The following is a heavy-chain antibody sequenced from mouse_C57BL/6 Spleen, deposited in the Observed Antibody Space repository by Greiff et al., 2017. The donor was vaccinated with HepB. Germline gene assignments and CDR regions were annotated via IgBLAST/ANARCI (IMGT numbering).Heavy chain of an antibody. D-gene: IGHD1-1*01. J-gene: IGHJ4*01. Sequence: VQLKESGPGLVKPSQSLSLTCSVTGYSITSGYYWNWIRQFPGNKLEWMGYISYDGSNNYNPSLKNRISITRDTSKNQFFLKLNSVTTEDTATYYCARGYYYGGAMDYWGQGTSVTVSS. V-gene: IGHV3-6*01. CDR2: ISYDGSN. CDR3: ARGYYYGGAMDY. CDR1: GYSITSGYY.